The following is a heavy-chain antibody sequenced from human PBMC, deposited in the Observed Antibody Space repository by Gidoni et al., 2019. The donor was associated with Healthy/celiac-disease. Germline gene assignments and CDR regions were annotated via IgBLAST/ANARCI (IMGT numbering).Heavy chain of an antibody. Sequence: EVQLLESGGGLVQPGGSLRLSCAASGFTFSNHAMSWVRQAPGKGLGWVSGISTSGDSTYYGDSVRGRFTVSRDNSKNTLYLHMSILRAEDTAVYYCARPPVGYDCTSTTCNYGMDVWGQGTTVTVSS. V-gene: IGHV3-23*01. D-gene: IGHD2-2*01. CDR1: GFTFSNHA. J-gene: IGHJ6*02. CDR3: ARPPVGYDCTSTTCNYGMDV. CDR2: ISTSGDST.